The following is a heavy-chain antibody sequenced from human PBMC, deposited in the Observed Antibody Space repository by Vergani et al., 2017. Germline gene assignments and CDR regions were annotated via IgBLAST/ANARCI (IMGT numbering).Heavy chain of an antibody. D-gene: IGHD6-6*01. CDR2: ISWNSNSI. CDR1: GFTSAGYA. CDR3: AKHLGTSSGSGWFDP. V-gene: IGHV3-9*02. Sequence: EVQLEESGGGLVLPGRSLRLSCVASGFTSAGYAMHWVRQAPGKGLEWVSGISWNSNSIGYADSVKGRFTISRDNAKNSLYLQMNSLRAEDTALYYCAKHLGTSSGSGWFDPWGQGTLVTVSS. J-gene: IGHJ5*02.